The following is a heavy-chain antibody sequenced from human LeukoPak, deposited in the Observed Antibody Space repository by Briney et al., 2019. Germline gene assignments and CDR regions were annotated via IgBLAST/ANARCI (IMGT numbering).Heavy chain of an antibody. CDR3: ARWTYYYDSSGYFY. J-gene: IGHJ4*02. CDR2: INHSGST. CDR1: GGSFSGYY. V-gene: IGHV4-34*01. Sequence: SETLSLTCAVYGGSFSGYYWSWVRQPPGQGLEWIGEINHSGSTNYNPSLKSRVTISVDTSKNQFSLKLSSVTAADTAVYYCARWTYYYDSSGYFYWGQGTLVTVSS. D-gene: IGHD3-22*01.